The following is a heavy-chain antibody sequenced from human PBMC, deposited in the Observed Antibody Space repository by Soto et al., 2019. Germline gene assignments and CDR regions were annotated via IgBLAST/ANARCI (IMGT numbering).Heavy chain of an antibody. J-gene: IGHJ4*02. CDR3: AKDGAPRYCSGRSCHPAGAY. Sequence: QVQLVESGGGVVQPGRSLRLSCAGSGFTFSNYGLHWVRQTPGKGLEWVAFISHDGSNKYCADSVKGRFTISRDSSKSTLYLQMDSLRVEDTAVYYCAKDGAPRYCSGRSCHPAGAYWGQGTLVTVSS. V-gene: IGHV3-30*18. CDR2: ISHDGSNK. CDR1: GFTFSNYG. D-gene: IGHD2-15*01.